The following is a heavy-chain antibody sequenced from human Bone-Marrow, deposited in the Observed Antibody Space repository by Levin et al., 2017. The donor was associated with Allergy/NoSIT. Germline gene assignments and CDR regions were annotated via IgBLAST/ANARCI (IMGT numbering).Heavy chain of an antibody. D-gene: IGHD3-16*01. CDR2: ISDNDFI. J-gene: IGHJ4*02. CDR1: GFSVSNSF. Sequence: PGGSLRLSCAASGFSVSNSFLTWIRQAPGKGLEWISYISDNDFIKYADSVKGRFTISRDNAKNSLHLQMNSLRVADTAVYYCATVPLTSAYLEYWGPGTLVTVSS. CDR3: ATVPLTSAYLEY. V-gene: IGHV3-11*03.